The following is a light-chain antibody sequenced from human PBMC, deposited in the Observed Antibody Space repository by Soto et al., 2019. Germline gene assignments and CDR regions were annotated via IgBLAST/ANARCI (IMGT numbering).Light chain of an antibody. CDR2: GAS. CDR1: QSVSSN. CDR3: KHDNNWSALT. Sequence: EIVMTQSPATLSVSPGERATLSCRASQSVSSNLAWYQKKPGQAPRLLIYGASTRATGIPARFNGSGYGTKFTLSVSSMQSEDFAIYYCKHDNNWSALTFGGGIKAEIK. J-gene: IGKJ4*01. V-gene: IGKV3-15*01.